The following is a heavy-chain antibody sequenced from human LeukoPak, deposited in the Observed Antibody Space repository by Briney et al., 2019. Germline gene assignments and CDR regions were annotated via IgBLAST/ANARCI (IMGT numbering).Heavy chain of an antibody. CDR2: IGTAGDT. J-gene: IGHJ4*02. CDR3: ARDKNSYGLDY. V-gene: IGHV3-13*01. CDR1: GFTFSSYD. Sequence: GGSLRLSCAASGFTFSSYDMHWVRQATGKGLEWVSAIGTAGDTYYPDSVKGRFTISRENAKNSLYLQMNSLRAGDTAVYYCARDKNSYGLDYWGQGTLVTVSS. D-gene: IGHD5-18*01.